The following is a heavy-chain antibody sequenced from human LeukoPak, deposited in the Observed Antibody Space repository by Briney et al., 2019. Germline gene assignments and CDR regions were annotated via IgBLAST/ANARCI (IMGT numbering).Heavy chain of an antibody. Sequence: GASMKVSCKASGYTFTGYYMHWVRQAPGQGLEWMGWINPNSGGTNYAQKFQGRVTMTRDTSISTAYMELSRLRSDDTAVYYCARVRYYDSSGPSDAFDIWGQGTMVTVSS. V-gene: IGHV1-2*02. CDR2: INPNSGGT. D-gene: IGHD3-22*01. J-gene: IGHJ3*02. CDR1: GYTFTGYY. CDR3: ARVRYYDSSGPSDAFDI.